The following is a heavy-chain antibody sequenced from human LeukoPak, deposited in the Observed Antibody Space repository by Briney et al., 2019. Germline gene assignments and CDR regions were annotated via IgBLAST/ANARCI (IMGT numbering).Heavy chain of an antibody. V-gene: IGHV4-39*01. CDR3: ARGHYYGSGGNDY. D-gene: IGHD3-10*01. CDR1: GGSISSSSYY. CDR2: IYYSGST. Sequence: SETLSLTCSVSGGSISSSSYYWGWIRQPPGKGLEWIGSIYYSGSTYYNPSLKSRVTISVDTSKNQFSLKLSSVTAADTAVYYCARGHYYGSGGNDYWGQGTLVTVSS. J-gene: IGHJ4*02.